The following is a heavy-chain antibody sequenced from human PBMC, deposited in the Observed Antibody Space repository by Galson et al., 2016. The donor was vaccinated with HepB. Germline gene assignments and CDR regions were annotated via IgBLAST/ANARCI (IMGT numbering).Heavy chain of an antibody. J-gene: IGHJ6*02. CDR3: ARGRKYYDFWGGYYLNYYGLDI. Sequence: SLRLSCAASGFTFSSYWMNWVRQAPGKGLEWVANTNQDGSEKYYVDSVKGRFIISRDNAKNSLYLQMNSLRTEDTAVYYCARGRKYYDFWGGYYLNYYGLDIWGQGTAVTVSS. CDR1: GFTFSSYW. CDR2: TNQDGSEK. V-gene: IGHV3-7*04. D-gene: IGHD3-3*01.